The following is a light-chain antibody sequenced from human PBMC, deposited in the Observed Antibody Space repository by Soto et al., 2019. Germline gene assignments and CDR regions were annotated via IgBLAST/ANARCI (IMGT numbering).Light chain of an antibody. Sequence: EIVLTQSPGTLSLSPGERATLSCRASHSVNSNYLAWYQQKPGQAPRLLIYAASGRASGIPDRFSGSGCGTYFILRISRPEREHFAVYYGHQDGSSPQTFGQGTRVHI. V-gene: IGKV3-20*01. CDR3: HQDGSSPQT. CDR2: AAS. J-gene: IGKJ1*01. CDR1: HSVNSNY.